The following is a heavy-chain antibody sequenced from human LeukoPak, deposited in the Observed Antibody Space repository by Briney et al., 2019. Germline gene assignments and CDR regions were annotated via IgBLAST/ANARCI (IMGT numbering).Heavy chain of an antibody. D-gene: IGHD3-10*01. V-gene: IGHV5-51*01. Sequence: GESLKISCKGSGYSFTSYWIGWVRQMPGKGLEWMGIIYPGDSDTRYSPSFQGQVTISADKSISTAYLQWSSLKASDTAMYYCARHSPSGNPTWGWFDPWGQGTLVTVSS. J-gene: IGHJ5*02. CDR3: ARHSPSGNPTWGWFDP. CDR1: GYSFTSYW. CDR2: IYPGDSDT.